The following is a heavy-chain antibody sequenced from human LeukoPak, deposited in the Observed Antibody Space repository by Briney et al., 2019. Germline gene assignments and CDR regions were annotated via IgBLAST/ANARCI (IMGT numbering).Heavy chain of an antibody. D-gene: IGHD2-2*01. J-gene: IGHJ4*02. V-gene: IGHV1-2*02. CDR2: INPNDGDT. CDR1: GYTFTDYY. CDR3: ARANFLYCSSTTCLFDY. Sequence: ASVKVSCKASGYTFTDYYMHWVRQAPGQGFEWMGWINPNDGDTNYAQKFQGRVTITRDTSISTAHMEVSRLRSDDTAVYYSARANFLYCSSTTCLFDYWGQGTLVTVSS.